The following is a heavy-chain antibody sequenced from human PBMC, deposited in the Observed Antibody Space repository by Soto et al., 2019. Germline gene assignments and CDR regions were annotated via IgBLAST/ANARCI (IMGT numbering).Heavy chain of an antibody. CDR1: GGSFRGYF. CDR2: INDSGST. CDR3: QGGDF. J-gene: IGHJ4*02. V-gene: IGHV4-34*01. D-gene: IGHD3-16*01. Sequence: SETLSLTCAVSGGSFRGYFWSWIRQSPDKGLEWMGEINDSGSTYYNPSFKSRLTISVDTSKSQISLTLTSVTAADSAVYYCQGGDFWGQGTRVTVSS.